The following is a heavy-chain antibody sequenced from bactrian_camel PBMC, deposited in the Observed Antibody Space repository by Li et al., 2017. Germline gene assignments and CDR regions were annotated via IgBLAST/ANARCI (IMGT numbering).Heavy chain of an antibody. V-gene: IGHV3S45*01. J-gene: IGHJ6*01. Sequence: HVQLVESGGGSVQAGGSLRLSCKVSGHSRGSNCVGWYRLPPGRAPAEREGIAAIRRDGGETWYAASVKGRFTISRDNAKNTVYLQMNSLKPEDTAMYYCAATSYGLILSCSAALADFGYWGQGTQVTVS. CDR3: AATSYGLILSCSAALADFGY. CDR1: GHSRGSNC. CDR2: IRRDGGET. D-gene: IGHD3*01.